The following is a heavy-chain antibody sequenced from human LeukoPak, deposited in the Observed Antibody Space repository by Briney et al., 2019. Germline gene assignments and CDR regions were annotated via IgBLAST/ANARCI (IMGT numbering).Heavy chain of an antibody. CDR1: DGSINSYY. CDR2: IYYNGNT. D-gene: IGHD1-26*01. V-gene: IGHV4-59*01. J-gene: IGHJ6*02. Sequence: PSETPSLTCSVSDGSINSYYWSWIRRPPGKGLEWIGYIYYNGNTNYSPSLKSRVTMSVDTSKNLFSLKVSSVTAADTAVYYCARGRSNYYGMDVWGQGTTVTVSS. CDR3: ARGRSNYYGMDV.